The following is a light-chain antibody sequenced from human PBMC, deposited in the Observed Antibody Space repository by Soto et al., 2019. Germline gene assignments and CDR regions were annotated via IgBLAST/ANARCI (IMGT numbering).Light chain of an antibody. J-gene: IGLJ2*01. CDR3: ETWDRNTVV. V-gene: IGLV4-60*02. CDR2: LEDTGIY. Sequence: HPVLTQSSSASASLGSSVKLTCTLSSGHSSYIIAWPQQQPGKAPRYLMKLEDTGIYNKGSGVPDRFSGSSSGADRYLTIAILQFEDEADYYCETWDRNTVVFGGGTKLTVL. CDR1: SGHSSYI.